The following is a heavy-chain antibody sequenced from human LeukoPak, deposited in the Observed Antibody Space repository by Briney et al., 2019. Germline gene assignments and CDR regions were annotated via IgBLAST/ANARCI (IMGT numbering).Heavy chain of an antibody. D-gene: IGHD3/OR15-3a*01. CDR2: ISSRSSFK. V-gene: IGHV3-21*06. J-gene: IGHJ4*02. CDR1: GFTLSRHR. Sequence: GGSLRLSCAASGFTLSRHRMDWVRQAPGKGLEWVSSISSRSSFKDYADSVKGRFTISRDNAKNLLYLQMNSLRAEDTAVYYCARVGPESAEDYWGQGTLVTVSS. CDR3: ARVGPESAEDY.